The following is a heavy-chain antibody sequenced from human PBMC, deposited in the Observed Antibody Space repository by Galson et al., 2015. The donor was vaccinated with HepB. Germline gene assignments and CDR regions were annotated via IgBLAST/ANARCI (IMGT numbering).Heavy chain of an antibody. Sequence: SLRLSCAASGFTVSRNYMSWVRLAPGKGLEWVSVVYSDSTTYYADSVKGRFTISRDNSKNTLYLQMNSLGAEDTAVYYCAGWSDGYRPFEYWGQGTLVTVSS. CDR3: AGWSDGYRPFEY. D-gene: IGHD5-24*01. CDR2: VYSDSTT. CDR1: GFTVSRNY. J-gene: IGHJ4*02. V-gene: IGHV3-53*01.